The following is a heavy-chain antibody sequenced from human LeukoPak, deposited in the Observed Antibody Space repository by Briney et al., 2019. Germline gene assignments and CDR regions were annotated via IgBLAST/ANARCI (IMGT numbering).Heavy chain of an antibody. V-gene: IGHV3-33*06. Sequence: GGSLRLSCAASGFIFSRYGMHWVRQAPGKGLEWVAVIWYDGSNKYYVDSVKGRFTISRDNSRNTLYLQMNSLRAEDTAVYYCTKEGDYYGMDVWGQGTTVTVSS. J-gene: IGHJ6*02. CDR1: GFIFSRYG. CDR2: IWYDGSNK. CDR3: TKEGDYYGMDV.